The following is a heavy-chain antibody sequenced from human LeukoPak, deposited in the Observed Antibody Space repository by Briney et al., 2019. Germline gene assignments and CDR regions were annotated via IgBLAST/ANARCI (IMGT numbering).Heavy chain of an antibody. J-gene: IGHJ4*02. CDR1: GFTFSDYG. Sequence: GRSLRLSCAASGFTFSDYGMHWVRQAPGKGLEWVAVIWYDGSNKYYADSVKGRFTISRDNSKSTLYLQMNSLRAEDTAVYYCAREKYGDYVLADYWGQGTLVTVSS. D-gene: IGHD4-17*01. CDR3: AREKYGDYVLADY. CDR2: IWYDGSNK. V-gene: IGHV3-33*01.